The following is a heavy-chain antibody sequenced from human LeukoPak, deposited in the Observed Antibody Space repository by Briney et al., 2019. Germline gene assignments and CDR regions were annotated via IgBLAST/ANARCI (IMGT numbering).Heavy chain of an antibody. J-gene: IGHJ4*02. Sequence: GGSLRLSCAASGFTVSSNYMSWVRQAPGKGLEWVSVIYSGGSTYYADSVKGRFTISRGNSKNTLYLQMISLRAEDTAVYYCARVRSGYYPTFDSWGQGTLVTVSS. CDR3: ARVRSGYYPTFDS. D-gene: IGHD3-22*01. CDR2: IYSGGST. CDR1: GFTVSSNY. V-gene: IGHV3-53*01.